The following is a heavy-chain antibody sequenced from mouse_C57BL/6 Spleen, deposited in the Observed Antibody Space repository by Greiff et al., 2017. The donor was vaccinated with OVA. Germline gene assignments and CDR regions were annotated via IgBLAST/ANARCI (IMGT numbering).Heavy chain of an antibody. Sequence: EVKLMESGPELVKPGASVKMSCKASGYTFTDYNMHWVKQSHGKSLEWIGYINPNNGGTSYNQKFKGKATLTVNKSSSTAYMELRSLTSEDSAVYYCARGGWLLYWYFDVWGTGTTVTVSS. J-gene: IGHJ1*03. V-gene: IGHV1-22*01. D-gene: IGHD2-3*01. CDR1: GYTFTDYN. CDR3: ARGGWLLYWYFDV. CDR2: INPNNGGT.